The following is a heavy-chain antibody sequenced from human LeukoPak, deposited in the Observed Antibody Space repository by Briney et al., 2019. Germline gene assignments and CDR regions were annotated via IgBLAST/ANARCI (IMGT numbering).Heavy chain of an antibody. CDR2: VVGNGADT. D-gene: IGHD3-10*01. CDR3: AKRPDFHSSGTPFDH. J-gene: IGHJ4*02. CDR1: VFTFNDYA. V-gene: IGHV3-23*01. Sequence: LGGSLRLSCAASVFTFNDYAMSWVRLIPGKGLEWVSTVVGNGADTYYPDSVRGRFTISRDNSKNTLYLQMDSLRAEDTAIYYCAKRPDFHSSGTPFDHWGQGTLVTVSS.